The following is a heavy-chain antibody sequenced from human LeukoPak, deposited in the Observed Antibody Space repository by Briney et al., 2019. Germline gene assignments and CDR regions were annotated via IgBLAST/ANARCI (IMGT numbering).Heavy chain of an antibody. CDR1: GFTFSSYV. CDR3: AKDSHSSGWYYFDY. J-gene: IGHJ4*02. V-gene: IGHV3-30*18. Sequence: GGSLILSCAASGFTFSSYVMHWVRQAPGKGLEWVAVISYDGSNKYYADSVKGRFTISRDNSKNTLYLQMNSLRAEDTAVYYCAKDSHSSGWYYFDYWGQGTLVTVSS. CDR2: ISYDGSNK. D-gene: IGHD6-19*01.